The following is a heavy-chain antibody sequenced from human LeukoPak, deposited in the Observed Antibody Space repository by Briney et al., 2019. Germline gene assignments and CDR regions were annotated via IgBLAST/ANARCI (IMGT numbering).Heavy chain of an antibody. CDR3: AREGGFFRALDY. Sequence: SETLSLPCGVSGGSLTSTNWRPRLRHPPGAGLELIGEVQLDGRTNYNPYIKSRLTISVDLSENHISLKLTSATAADTAVYYCAREGGFFRALDYSGEGTLVTVAS. D-gene: IGHD3-3*01. CDR2: VQLDGRT. CDR1: GGSLTSTNW. V-gene: IGHV4-4*02. J-gene: IGHJ4*02.